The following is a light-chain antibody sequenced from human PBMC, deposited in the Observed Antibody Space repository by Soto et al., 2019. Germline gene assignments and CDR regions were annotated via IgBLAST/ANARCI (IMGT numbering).Light chain of an antibody. Sequence: QSVMTQPPSVSAAPGQKVTISCSGSSSNIGGNSVSWYQHLPGSAPKLLIYDSSRRPSGVPARFSGSESGSSASLAISGLQSEDEADYYCAAWDDSLNAVVFGGGTKLTVL. CDR3: AAWDDSLNAVV. CDR1: SSNIGGNS. J-gene: IGLJ2*01. CDR2: DSS. V-gene: IGLV1-44*01.